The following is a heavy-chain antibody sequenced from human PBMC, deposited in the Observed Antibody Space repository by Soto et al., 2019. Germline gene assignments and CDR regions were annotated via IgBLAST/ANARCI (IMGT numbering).Heavy chain of an antibody. Sequence: SETLSLTCTVSGGSISSGVYYWSWIRQHPGKGLEWIGYIYYSGSTYYNPSLKSRVTISVDTSKNQFSLKLSSVTAADTAVYYCARGSSSGSSPSGMDVWGPGPPLTVSS. J-gene: IGHJ6*02. CDR2: IYYSGST. V-gene: IGHV4-31*03. CDR3: ARGSSSGSSPSGMDV. CDR1: GGSISSGVYY. D-gene: IGHD3-10*01.